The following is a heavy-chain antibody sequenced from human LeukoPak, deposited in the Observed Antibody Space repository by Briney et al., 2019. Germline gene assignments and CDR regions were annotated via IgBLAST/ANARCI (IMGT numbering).Heavy chain of an antibody. V-gene: IGHV1-2*02. CDR1: GYTFTGHY. Sequence: ASVKVSCKASGYTFTGHYMHWVRQAPGQGLEWMGWINPNSGGTDYAQKFQGRVAMTRDTSISTVYMELSSLRSEDTAVFYCARTPYSSGYLYYFDYWGQGTLVIVSS. D-gene: IGHD3-22*01. CDR3: ARTPYSSGYLYYFDY. CDR2: INPNSGGT. J-gene: IGHJ4*02.